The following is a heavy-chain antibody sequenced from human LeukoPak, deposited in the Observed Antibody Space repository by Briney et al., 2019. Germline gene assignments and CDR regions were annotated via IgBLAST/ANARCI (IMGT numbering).Heavy chain of an antibody. Sequence: ASVKVSCKASGYSFTGYYIHWLRQAPGQGLEWMGWINPYSGDTNYARKFQGRVTMTRETSITTAHMELSRLMSDDTAVYYCARGSTVSGTTKDAFNIWGQGTMVTVSS. CDR2: INPYSGDT. CDR3: ARGSTVSGTTKDAFNI. D-gene: IGHD1-7*01. J-gene: IGHJ3*02. V-gene: IGHV1-2*02. CDR1: GYSFTGYY.